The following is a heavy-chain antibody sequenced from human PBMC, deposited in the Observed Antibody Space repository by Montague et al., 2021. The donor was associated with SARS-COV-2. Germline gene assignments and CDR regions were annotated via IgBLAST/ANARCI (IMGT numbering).Heavy chain of an antibody. V-gene: IGHV2-5*02. CDR3: AHRPGGWNLYYCGY. J-gene: IGHJ4*02. Sequence: PALVKPTQTLTLTCTFSGFSLSTSGVGVGWIRQPPGKALEWLALXXWDDDKRYSPSLKSRLTITKDTSKNQVVLTMTNMDPVDTATYYCAHRPGGWNLYYCGYWGQGTLVTVSS. CDR1: GFSLSTSGVG. D-gene: IGHD1-1*01. CDR2: XXWDDDK.